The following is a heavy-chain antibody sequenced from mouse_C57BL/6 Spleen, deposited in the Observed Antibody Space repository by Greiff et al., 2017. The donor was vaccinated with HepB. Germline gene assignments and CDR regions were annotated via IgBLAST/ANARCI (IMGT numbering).Heavy chain of an antibody. CDR3: TTDDYDGY. Sequence: EVKLMESGAELVRPGASVKLSCTASGFNIKDDYMHWVKQRPEQGLEWIGWIDPENGDTEYASKFQGKATITADTSSNTAYLQLSSLTSEDTAVYYCTTDDYDGYWGQGTTLTVS. D-gene: IGHD2-4*01. CDR2: IDPENGDT. J-gene: IGHJ2*01. CDR1: GFNIKDDY. V-gene: IGHV14-4*01.